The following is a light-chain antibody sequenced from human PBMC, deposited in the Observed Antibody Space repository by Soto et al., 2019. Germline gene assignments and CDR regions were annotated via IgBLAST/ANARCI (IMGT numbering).Light chain of an antibody. CDR2: KAS. CDR1: QSISSW. Sequence: DIQMTQSPSTLSTSVGDRVIITCRASQSISSWLAWYQQKPGKAPNLLIYKASTLESGVPSRFSGSGSGTEFTLTISSLQPDDFATYYCQQYNIYSPRNPFSQGTKVDIK. V-gene: IGKV1-5*03. CDR3: QQYNIYSPRNP. J-gene: IGKJ1*01.